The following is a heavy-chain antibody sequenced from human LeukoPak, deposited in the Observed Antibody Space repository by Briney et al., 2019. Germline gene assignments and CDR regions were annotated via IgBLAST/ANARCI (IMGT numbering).Heavy chain of an antibody. J-gene: IGHJ4*02. V-gene: IGHV4-59*01. D-gene: IGHD3-22*01. CDR1: GGSISSYY. CDR3: ARGGYDSSGYYYRIDN. Sequence: AETLSLTCTVSGGSISSYYGSWLRQPPGKGLGWIGYIYYGGSTKYNPSLKSRVTISVDTSKNQFSLKLSSVTAADTAVYYCARGGYDSSGYYYRIDNWGQGTLVTVSS. CDR2: IYYGGST.